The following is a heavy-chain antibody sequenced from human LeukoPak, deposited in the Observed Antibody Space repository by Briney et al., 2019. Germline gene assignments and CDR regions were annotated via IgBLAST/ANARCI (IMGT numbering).Heavy chain of an antibody. D-gene: IGHD3-10*01. V-gene: IGHV3-7*03. J-gene: IGHJ4*02. CDR3: ERTYGSGSYYAFDY. CDR1: GFSFSDFW. CDR2: IKQDGSEK. Sequence: GGSLRLSCAASGFSFSDFWMSWVRQAPGKGLEWVANIKQDGSEKYYVDSVKGRFTISRDNVKNSLYLQMNSLRAEDTALYHCERTYGSGSYYAFDYWGQGTLVTVSS.